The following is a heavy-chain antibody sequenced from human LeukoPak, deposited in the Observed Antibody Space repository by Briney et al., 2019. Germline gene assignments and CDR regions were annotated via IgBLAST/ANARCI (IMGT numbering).Heavy chain of an antibody. Sequence: SGGSLRLSCAASGFTLSTYDMHWVRQPTGKGLEWVSGIDIPGNTYYPDSVKGRFTMSRESAKNSLYLQMSSLRAGDTAVYYCARAVAGTHWFDPWGQGTLVTVSS. J-gene: IGHJ5*02. CDR3: ARAVAGTHWFDP. V-gene: IGHV3-13*01. D-gene: IGHD6-19*01. CDR2: IDIPGNT. CDR1: GFTLSTYD.